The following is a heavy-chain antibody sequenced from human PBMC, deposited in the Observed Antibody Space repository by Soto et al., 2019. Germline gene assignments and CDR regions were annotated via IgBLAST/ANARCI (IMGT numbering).Heavy chain of an antibody. CDR3: AVVTSGF. D-gene: IGHD4-4*01. CDR1: GFSFSSNG. CDR2: ISGSSDNI. V-gene: IGHV3-23*01. J-gene: IGHJ4*02. Sequence: GGSLRLSCAASGFSFSSNGLSWVRQAPGKGLERISSISGSSDNIYYADSVKGRFTTSRDNSKNMLFLQINSLRAEDTAVYFCAVVTSGFWGQGTLVTVSS.